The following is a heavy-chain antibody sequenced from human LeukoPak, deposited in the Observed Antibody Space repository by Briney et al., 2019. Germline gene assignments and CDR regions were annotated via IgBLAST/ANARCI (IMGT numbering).Heavy chain of an antibody. CDR2: INHSGST. V-gene: IGHV4-34*01. CDR1: GGSFSGYY. D-gene: IGHD6-13*01. Sequence: SETLSLTCAVYGGSFSGYYWSWIRQPPGKGLEWIGEINHSGSTNYNPSLKSRVTISVDTSKNQFSLKLSSVTAADTAVYYCARGSSSWYIDYWGQGTLVTVSS. J-gene: IGHJ4*02. CDR3: ARGSSSWYIDY.